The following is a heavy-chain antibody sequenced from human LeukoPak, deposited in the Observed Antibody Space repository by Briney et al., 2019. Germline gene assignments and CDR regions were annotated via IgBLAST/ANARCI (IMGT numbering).Heavy chain of an antibody. CDR2: IVPVVSVA. D-gene: IGHD3-22*01. CDR3: AMYNYDNSDLHAFDI. V-gene: IGHV1-69*04. CDR1: GGTFTNYA. Sequence: SVKVSCKASGGTFTNYALSWVRRAPGQGLEWMGRIVPVVSVANYAQNFQGRLTITTDSSTATAFMELSSLRSGDTAVYYCAMYNYDNSDLHAFDIWGQGTMVTVSS. J-gene: IGHJ3*02.